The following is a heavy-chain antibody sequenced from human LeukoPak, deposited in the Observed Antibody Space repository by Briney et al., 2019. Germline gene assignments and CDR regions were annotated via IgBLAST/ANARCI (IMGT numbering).Heavy chain of an antibody. Sequence: QAGGSLRLSCAASGFTFSSYAMSWVRQAPGKGLEWVSVIYSGGSTYYADSVKGRFTISRHNSKNTLYLQMNSLGAEDTAVYYCARMYYYDSSGYFDYWGQGTLVTVSS. J-gene: IGHJ4*02. D-gene: IGHD3-22*01. V-gene: IGHV3-53*04. CDR2: IYSGGST. CDR1: GFTFSSYA. CDR3: ARMYYYDSSGYFDY.